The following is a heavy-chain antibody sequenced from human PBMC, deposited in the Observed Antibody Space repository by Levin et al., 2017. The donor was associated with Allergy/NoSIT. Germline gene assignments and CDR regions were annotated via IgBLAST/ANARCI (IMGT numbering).Heavy chain of an antibody. Sequence: GGSLRLSCAASGFTFSSYGMHWVRQAPGKGLEWVAVISYDGSNKYYADSVKGRFTISRDNSKNTLYLQMNSLRAEDTAVYYCAKSRTRWIQLWFGAFDIWGQGTMVTVSS. CDR2: ISYDGSNK. D-gene: IGHD5-18*01. V-gene: IGHV3-30*18. CDR1: GFTFSSYG. CDR3: AKSRTRWIQLWFGAFDI. J-gene: IGHJ3*02.